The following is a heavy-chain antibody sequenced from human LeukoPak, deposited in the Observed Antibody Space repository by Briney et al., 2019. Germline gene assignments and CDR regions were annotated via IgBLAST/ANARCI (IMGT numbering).Heavy chain of an antibody. CDR3: ARAMLRPGFVDY. J-gene: IGHJ4*02. CDR1: GYTFTSYG. V-gene: IGHV1-18*01. D-gene: IGHD3-10*01. Sequence: ASVKVSCKASGYTFTSYGISWVRQAPGQGPEWMGWISAYNGNTNYAQKLQGRVTMTTDTSTSTAYMELRSLRSDDTAVYYCARAMLRPGFVDYWGQGTLVTVSS. CDR2: ISAYNGNT.